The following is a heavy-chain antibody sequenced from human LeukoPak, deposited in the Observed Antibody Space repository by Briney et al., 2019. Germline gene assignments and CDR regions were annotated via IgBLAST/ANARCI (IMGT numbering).Heavy chain of an antibody. CDR2: IIPIFGTA. V-gene: IGHV1-69*01. Sequence: SVKVSCKASGGTFSSYAISWVRQAPGQGLEWMGGIIPIFGTANYAQKFQGRVTITADESTSTAYMELSSLRSEDTAVYYCTREYSGYDRGIDYWGQGTLVTVSS. D-gene: IGHD5-12*01. J-gene: IGHJ4*02. CDR1: GGTFSSYA. CDR3: TREYSGYDRGIDY.